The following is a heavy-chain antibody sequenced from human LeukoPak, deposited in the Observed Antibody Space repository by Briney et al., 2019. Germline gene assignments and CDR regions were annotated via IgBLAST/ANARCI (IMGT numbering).Heavy chain of an antibody. J-gene: IGHJ4*02. Sequence: SETLSLTCTVSGGSISRSSYYWGWIRQPPGKGLEWTGSIYDSGSTYYNPSLKRRVTISVDTSKNQFSLKLSSVTAADKAVYYCARDNSQEWLVRPNSFDYWGQGTLVTVSP. D-gene: IGHD6-19*01. V-gene: IGHV4-39*07. CDR1: GGSISRSSYY. CDR2: IYDSGST. CDR3: ARDNSQEWLVRPNSFDY.